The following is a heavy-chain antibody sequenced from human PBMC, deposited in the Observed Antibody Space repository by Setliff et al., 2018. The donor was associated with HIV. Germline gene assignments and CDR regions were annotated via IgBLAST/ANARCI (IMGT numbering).Heavy chain of an antibody. J-gene: IGHJ5*02. D-gene: IGHD1-26*01. CDR1: GFTFSNYW. Sequence: GESLTISCAASGFTFSNYWMDWVRQAPGKGLEWVATIKQDGGEIYYVDSVKGRFTISRDNARTSLYLEMSSLRAEDTAVYFCANLWEVGAWGQGTLVTVSS. V-gene: IGHV3-7*03. CDR3: ANLWEVGA. CDR2: IKQDGGEI.